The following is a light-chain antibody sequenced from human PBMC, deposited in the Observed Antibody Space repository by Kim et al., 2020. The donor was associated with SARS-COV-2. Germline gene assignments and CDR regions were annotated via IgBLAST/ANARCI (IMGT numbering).Light chain of an antibody. CDR3: QQYYSTPQT. Sequence: IVMTQSPDSLAVSLGERATINCKSSQSVLFSSNNKNYLAWYQQKPGQPPKLLIYWASTRESGVPDRFSGSGSGTDFTLTISRLQAEDVAVYHCQQYYSTPQTFGQGKRLEIK. V-gene: IGKV4-1*01. CDR2: WAS. CDR1: QSVLFSSNNKNY. J-gene: IGKJ5*01.